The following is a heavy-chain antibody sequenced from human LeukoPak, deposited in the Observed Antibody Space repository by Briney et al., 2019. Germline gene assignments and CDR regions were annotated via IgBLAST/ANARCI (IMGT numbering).Heavy chain of an antibody. CDR2: IYYSGST. J-gene: IGHJ4*02. CDR1: GGSISSGDYY. V-gene: IGHV4-30-4*08. Sequence: SQTLSLTCTVSGGSISSGDYYWSWIRQPPGKGLEWIGHIYYSGSTYYNPSLKSRVTISVDTSKNQFSLKLSSVTAADTAVYYCASTSSTSCSFDYWGQGTLVTVSS. CDR3: ASTSSTSCSFDY. D-gene: IGHD2-2*01.